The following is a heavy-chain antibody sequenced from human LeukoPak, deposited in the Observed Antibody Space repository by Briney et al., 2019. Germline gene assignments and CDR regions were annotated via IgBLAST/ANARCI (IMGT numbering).Heavy chain of an antibody. CDR1: GFTFDDYA. V-gene: IGHV3-9*01. CDR2: ISWNSGSI. D-gene: IGHD4-17*01. CDR3: AKEMDYGDYEGFFDY. Sequence: GGSLRLSCAASGFTFDDYAMHWVRQAPGKGLEWVSGISWNSGSIGYADSVKGRFTISRDNAKNSLYLQMNSLRAEGTALYYCAKEMDYGDYEGFFDYWGQGTLVTVSS. J-gene: IGHJ4*02.